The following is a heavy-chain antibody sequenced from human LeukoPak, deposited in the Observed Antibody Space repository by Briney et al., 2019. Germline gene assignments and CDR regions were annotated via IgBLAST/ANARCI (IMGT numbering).Heavy chain of an antibody. Sequence: GGSLRLSCAASGFTFSSYAMSWVREAPGKGLEWVSAISGSGGSTYYADSVKGRFTISRDNSKNTLYLQMNSLRAEDTAVYYCAGVYSSSWMSDDNWFDPWGQGTLVTVSS. CDR2: ISGSGGST. CDR1: GFTFSSYA. V-gene: IGHV3-23*01. J-gene: IGHJ5*02. D-gene: IGHD6-13*01. CDR3: AGVYSSSWMSDDNWFDP.